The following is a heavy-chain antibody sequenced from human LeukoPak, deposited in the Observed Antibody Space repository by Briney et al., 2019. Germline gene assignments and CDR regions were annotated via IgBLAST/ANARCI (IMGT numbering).Heavy chain of an antibody. CDR2: ISYDGGNK. Sequence: GGSLRLSCAASGFTFSSYGMHWVRQAPGKGLEWVAVISYDGGNKYYADSVKGRFTISRDNSKNTLYLQMNSLRAEDTAVYYCAKDLVDTAMVRGFDYWGQGTLVTVSS. J-gene: IGHJ4*02. V-gene: IGHV3-30*18. D-gene: IGHD5-18*01. CDR3: AKDLVDTAMVRGFDY. CDR1: GFTFSSYG.